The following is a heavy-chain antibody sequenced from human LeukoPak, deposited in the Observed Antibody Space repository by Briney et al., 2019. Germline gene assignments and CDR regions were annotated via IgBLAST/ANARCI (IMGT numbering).Heavy chain of an antibody. CDR2: IYPGDSDT. CDR3: ARHQGSHSYSSPLDY. Sequence: GESRKISCKSSGYSFTSYWIGWVRQMPGKGLEWMGIIYPGDSDTRYSPSFQGQVTISADKSISTAYLQWSSLKASDTAMYYCARHQGSHSYSSPLDYWGQGTLVTVSS. J-gene: IGHJ4*02. CDR1: GYSFTSYW. V-gene: IGHV5-51*01. D-gene: IGHD6-6*01.